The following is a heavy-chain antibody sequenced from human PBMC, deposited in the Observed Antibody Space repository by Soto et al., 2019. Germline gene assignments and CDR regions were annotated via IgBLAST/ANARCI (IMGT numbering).Heavy chain of an antibody. CDR1: GGSISSGGYS. D-gene: IGHD2-21*01. V-gene: IGHV4-30-2*01. Sequence: SETLSLTCAVSGGSISSGGYSWSWIRQPPGKGLEWIGYIYHSGSTYYNPSLRSRLTMSVDRSKNEFSLSLTSVTAADTAVYYCATLPPRIVVVFTEMPTWGQGILVTVPQ. CDR3: ATLPPRIVVVFTEMPT. CDR2: IYHSGST. J-gene: IGHJ4*02.